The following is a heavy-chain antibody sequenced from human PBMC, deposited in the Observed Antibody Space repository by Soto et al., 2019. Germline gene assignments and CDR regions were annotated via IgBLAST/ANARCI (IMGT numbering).Heavy chain of an antibody. CDR3: ARRRFDSTEMAP. D-gene: IGHD4-4*01. CDR1: GYSFSNYW. J-gene: IGHJ5*02. Sequence: PGESLKISCKGSGYSFSNYWLGGVRQMPGKGLEWMGIIYPGGSSIIYMPAFEGQVIISADKSINTAYLQWSSLTASDTAIYYCARRRFDSTEMAPWGQGTLVTVSS. V-gene: IGHV5-51*01. CDR2: IYPGGSSI.